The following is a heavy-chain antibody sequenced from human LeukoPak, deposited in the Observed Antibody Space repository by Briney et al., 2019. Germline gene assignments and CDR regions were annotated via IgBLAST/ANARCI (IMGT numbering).Heavy chain of an antibody. D-gene: IGHD3-22*01. CDR2: IYYSGST. J-gene: IGHJ6*04. Sequence: SETLSLTCTVSGGSISTSSYYWSWIRQPPGKGLEWIGYIYYSGSTNYNPSLKSRVTISVDTSENQFSLKLSSVTAADTAVYYCARDGYYDSSGTTDVWGKGTTVTVSS. CDR3: ARDGYYDSSGTTDV. CDR1: GGSISTSSYY. V-gene: IGHV4-61*01.